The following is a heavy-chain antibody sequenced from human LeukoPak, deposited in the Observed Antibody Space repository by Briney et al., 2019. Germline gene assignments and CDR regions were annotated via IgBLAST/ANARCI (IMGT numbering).Heavy chain of an antibody. CDR2: IYYSGST. CDR3: ARDNSGYVGAFDY. Sequence: SETLSLTCTVSGGSISSYYWSWIRQPPGKGLEWIGYIYYSGSTNYNTSLKSRVTISVDTSKNQFSLKLSSVTAADTAVYYCARDNSGYVGAFDYWGQGTLVTVSS. CDR1: GGSISSYY. V-gene: IGHV4-59*01. J-gene: IGHJ4*02. D-gene: IGHD5-12*01.